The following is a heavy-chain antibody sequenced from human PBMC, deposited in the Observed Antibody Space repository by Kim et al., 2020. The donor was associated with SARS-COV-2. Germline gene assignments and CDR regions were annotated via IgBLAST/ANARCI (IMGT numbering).Heavy chain of an antibody. J-gene: IGHJ4*02. CDR3: ASGYCSGGSCVDY. Sequence: YAQKLQGRVTMTTDTSTSTAYMELRSLRSDDTAVYYCASGYCSGGSCVDYWGQGTLVTVSS. D-gene: IGHD2-15*01. V-gene: IGHV1-18*01.